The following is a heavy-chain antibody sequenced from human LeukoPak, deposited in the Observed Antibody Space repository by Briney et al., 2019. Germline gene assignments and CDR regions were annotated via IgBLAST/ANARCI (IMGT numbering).Heavy chain of an antibody. Sequence: TSQTLSLTCTVSGGSISSGTYYWTWIRQPAGKGLEWIGRIYTTGSTNYNPSLKSRVTMSADTSENQFSLKLSSVTAADTAVYYCARVTTGGYYNCWGQGTLVTVSS. CDR2: IYTTGST. V-gene: IGHV4-61*02. J-gene: IGHJ4*02. CDR1: GGSISSGTYY. D-gene: IGHD3-22*01. CDR3: ARVTTGGYYNC.